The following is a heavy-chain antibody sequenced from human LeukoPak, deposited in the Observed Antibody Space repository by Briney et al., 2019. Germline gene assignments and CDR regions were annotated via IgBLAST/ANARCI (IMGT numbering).Heavy chain of an antibody. D-gene: IGHD4-17*01. CDR3: AKLHDYGDYQSS. V-gene: IGHV4-59*08. CDR1: GGSISSNY. J-gene: IGHJ4*02. Sequence: SETLSLTCTVSGGSISSNYCSWIRQSPGKGLEWIAYMSYSGHSNSNPSLRSRVTTSVDTSKNQFSLKLTSMTAADTAVYYCAKLHDYGDYQSSRGQGTLVTVSS. CDR2: MSYSGHS.